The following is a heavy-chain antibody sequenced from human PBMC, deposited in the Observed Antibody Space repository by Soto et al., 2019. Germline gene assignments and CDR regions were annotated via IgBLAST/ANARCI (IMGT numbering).Heavy chain of an antibody. Sequence: ASVKVPCKASGYTFTSYGISWVRQAPGQGLEWMGWISAYNGNTNYAQELQGRVTMTTDTSTSTAYMELRSLRSDDTAVYYCARDLGSSGGGWFDPWGQGTLVTVSS. D-gene: IGHD6-19*01. CDR1: GYTFTSYG. CDR3: ARDLGSSGGGWFDP. V-gene: IGHV1-18*04. CDR2: ISAYNGNT. J-gene: IGHJ5*02.